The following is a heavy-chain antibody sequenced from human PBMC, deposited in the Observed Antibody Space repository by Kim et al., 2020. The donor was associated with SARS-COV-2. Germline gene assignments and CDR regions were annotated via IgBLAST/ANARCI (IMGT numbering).Heavy chain of an antibody. CDR3: ARDQGWLQSLGAFDI. CDR1: GGSISSYY. V-gene: IGHV4-59*13. D-gene: IGHD5-12*01. J-gene: IGHJ3*02. CDR2: IYYSGST. Sequence: SETLSLTCTVSGGSISSYYWSWIRQPPGKGLEWIGYIYYSGSTNYNPSLKSRVTISVDTSKNQFSLKLSSVTAADTAVYYCARDQGWLQSLGAFDIWGQGTMVTVSS.